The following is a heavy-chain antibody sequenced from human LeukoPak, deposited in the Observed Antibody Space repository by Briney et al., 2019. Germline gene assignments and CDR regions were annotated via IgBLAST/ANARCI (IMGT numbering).Heavy chain of an antibody. V-gene: IGHV3-74*01. CDR3: ASGGDFASDGLDI. Sequence: PGGSLRLSCAASGFTFSRHWMHWVRQVPGKGLVWVSRINSEGSSISYADSVKGRFSISRDNAKNTLFLQMNSLRGDDTAVYFCASGGDFASDGLDIWGQGSMVTVS. D-gene: IGHD2-21*02. J-gene: IGHJ3*02. CDR1: GFTFSRHW. CDR2: INSEGSSI.